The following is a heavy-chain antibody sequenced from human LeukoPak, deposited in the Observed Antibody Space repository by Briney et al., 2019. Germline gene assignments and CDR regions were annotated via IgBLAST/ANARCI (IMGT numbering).Heavy chain of an antibody. CDR2: IIPIFGTA. J-gene: IGHJ6*02. Sequence: SVKVSCKASGGTFSSYAISWVRQAPGQGLEWMGGIIPIFGTANYAQKFQGRVTITADESTSTAYMELSSLRSEDTAVYYCARGMDDYSNSPYYYGMDVWGQGTTVTVSS. V-gene: IGHV1-69*13. CDR3: ARGMDDYSNSPYYYGMDV. D-gene: IGHD4-11*01. CDR1: GGTFSSYA.